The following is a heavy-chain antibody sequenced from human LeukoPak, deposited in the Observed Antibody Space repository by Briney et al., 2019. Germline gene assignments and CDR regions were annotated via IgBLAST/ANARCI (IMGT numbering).Heavy chain of an antibody. J-gene: IGHJ4*02. CDR1: GFTFSSYA. V-gene: IGHV3-23*01. D-gene: IGHD6-13*01. CDR3: AKSRAADTTLLFDY. Sequence: GGSLRLSWAASGFTFSSYAMTWVRQAPGKGLEWVSTMSISGDHTYYTDSVKGRFTISRDSSKNTLYLEMNSLRAEDTAVYYCAKSRAADTTLLFDYWGQGTLVTVSS. CDR2: MSISGDHT.